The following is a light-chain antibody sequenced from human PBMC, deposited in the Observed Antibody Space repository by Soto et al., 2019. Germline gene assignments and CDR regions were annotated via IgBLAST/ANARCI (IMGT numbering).Light chain of an antibody. CDR2: GAS. V-gene: IGKV3-15*01. CDR3: QQYNNWPRT. J-gene: IGKJ5*01. Sequence: EIVMTQSPATLSVSPGDIASLSCRASQSFSSNLAWYQQKPGQAPRLLIYGASTRATGVPARFSGSGSGTEFTLTISSLQSEDFAVYYCQQYNNWPRTFGQGTRLEIK. CDR1: QSFSSN.